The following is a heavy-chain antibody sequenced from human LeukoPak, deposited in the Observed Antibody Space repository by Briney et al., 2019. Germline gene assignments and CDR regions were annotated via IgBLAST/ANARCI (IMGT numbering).Heavy chain of an antibody. J-gene: IGHJ6*02. Sequence: PGGSLRLSCAASGFTFSSYWMHWVRQAPGKGLVWVSRINSDGSSTSYADSVKGRFTISRDNAKNTLYLQMNGLRAEDTAVYYCARRGPPYYYYGMDVWGQGTTVTVSS. CDR3: ARRGPPYYYYGMDV. CDR1: GFTFSSYW. D-gene: IGHD3/OR15-3a*01. CDR2: INSDGSST. V-gene: IGHV3-74*01.